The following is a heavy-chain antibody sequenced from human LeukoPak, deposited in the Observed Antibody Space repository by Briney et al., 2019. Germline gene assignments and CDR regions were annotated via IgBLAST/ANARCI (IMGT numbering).Heavy chain of an antibody. CDR3: AKDVGDDSSGYYYEGAFDY. J-gene: IGHJ4*02. V-gene: IGHV3-43*01. CDR1: GFTFDDYT. D-gene: IGHD3-22*01. Sequence: GGSLRLSCAASGFTFDDYTMHWVRQAPGKGLEWVSLISWDGGSTYYADSVKGRFTISRDNSKNSLYPQMNSLRTEDTALYYCAKDVGDDSSGYYYEGAFDYWGQGTLVTVSS. CDR2: ISWDGGST.